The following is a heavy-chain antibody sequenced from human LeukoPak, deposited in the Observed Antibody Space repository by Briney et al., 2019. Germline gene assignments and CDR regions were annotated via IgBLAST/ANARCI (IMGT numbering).Heavy chain of an antibody. D-gene: IGHD5/OR15-5a*01. V-gene: IGHV3-72*01. CDR2: IRNKANSYTT. J-gene: IGHJ4*02. CDR3: ARRNSVTQGLDN. Sequence: PGGSLRLSCAVSGFTFIDHYMDWVRQAPGKGLEWIGRIRNKANSYTTEYAASVKGRFTVSRDDSKNSLFLQMNSLESEDTAVYYCARRNSVTQGLDNWGQGTLVTVAS. CDR1: GFTFIDHY.